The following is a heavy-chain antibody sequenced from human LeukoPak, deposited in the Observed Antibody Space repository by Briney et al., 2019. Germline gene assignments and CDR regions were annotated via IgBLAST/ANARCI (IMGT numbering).Heavy chain of an antibody. D-gene: IGHD3-10*01. CDR1: GGTFSSYA. J-gene: IGHJ6*02. CDR3: ARAPRSGSTYYYYGMDV. Sequence: ASVKVSCKASGGTFSSYAISWVRQAPGQGLEWMGRIIPILGIANYAQKFQGRVTITADKSTSTAYMELSSLRSEDTAVYYCARAPRSGSTYYYYGMDVWGQGTTVTVSS. CDR2: IIPILGIA. V-gene: IGHV1-69*04.